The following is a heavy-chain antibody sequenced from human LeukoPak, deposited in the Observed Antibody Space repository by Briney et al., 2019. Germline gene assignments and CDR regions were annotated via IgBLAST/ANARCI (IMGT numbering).Heavy chain of an antibody. CDR1: GDTVTRYG. V-gene: IGHV1-18*01. CDR3: ATVAGTGYYY. CDR2: ISAYNGNT. J-gene: IGHJ4*02. D-gene: IGHD3/OR15-3a*01. Sequence: ASVKVSCNASGDTVTRYGICWMPKAPGQGLEWMGWISAYNGNTNYAQKLQGRVTMTTDTSTSTAYMELRSLTSDDTAVYYSATVAGTGYYYWCQGTLVTVSS.